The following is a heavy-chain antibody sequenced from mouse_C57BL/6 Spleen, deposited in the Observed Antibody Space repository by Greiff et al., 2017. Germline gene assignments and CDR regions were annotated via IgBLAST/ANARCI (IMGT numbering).Heavy chain of an antibody. Sequence: EVKLEESGTVLARPGASVKMSCKTSGYTFTSYWMHWVKQRPGQGLEWIGAIYPGNSDTSYNQKFKGKAKLTAVTSASTAYMELRSLTTEYSAVYYCTRIYYYGRAYFGYWGQGTTLTVSS. CDR1: GYTFTSYW. J-gene: IGHJ2*01. D-gene: IGHD1-1*01. CDR3: TRIYYYGRAYFGY. V-gene: IGHV1-5*01. CDR2: IYPGNSDT.